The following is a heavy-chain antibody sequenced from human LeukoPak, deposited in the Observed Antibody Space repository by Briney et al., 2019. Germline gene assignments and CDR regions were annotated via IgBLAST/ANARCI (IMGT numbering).Heavy chain of an antibody. CDR2: IIPIFGTA. CDR1: GGTFSSYA. V-gene: IGHV1-69*06. J-gene: IGHJ6*03. D-gene: IGHD1-26*01. CDR3: ARDGTSKDYYYMDV. Sequence: ASVKVSCKASGGTFSSYAISWVRQAPGQGLEWMGGIIPIFGTANYAQKFQGRVTITADKSTSTAYMELRSLRSDDTAVYYCARDGTSKDYYYMDVWGKGTTVTISS.